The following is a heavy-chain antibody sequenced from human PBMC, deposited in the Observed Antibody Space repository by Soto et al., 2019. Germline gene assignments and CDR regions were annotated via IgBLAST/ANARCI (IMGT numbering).Heavy chain of an antibody. V-gene: IGHV3-30-3*01. CDR1: GFTFSSYA. CDR3: ARDGAIAARPGYYYYYGMDV. J-gene: IGHJ6*02. D-gene: IGHD6-6*01. CDR2: ISYDGSNK. Sequence: QVQLVESGGGVVQPGRSLRLSCAASGFTFSSYAMHWDRQAPGKGLEWVAVISYDGSNKYYADSVKGRFTISRDNSKNTLYLQMNSLRAEDTAVYYCARDGAIAARPGYYYYYGMDVWGQGTTVTVSS.